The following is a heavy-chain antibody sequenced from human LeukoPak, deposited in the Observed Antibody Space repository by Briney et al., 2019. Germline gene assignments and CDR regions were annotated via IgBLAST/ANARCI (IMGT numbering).Heavy chain of an antibody. CDR2: INPSGGST. Sequence: ASVKVSCKASAYTFTSYYMHWVRQAPGQGLEWMGIINPSGGSTSYAQKFQGRVTMTRDTSTSTVYMELSSLRSGDTAVYYCARGKGWDYDGSGPNNWLDPWCQGTLVTVSS. CDR1: AYTFTSYY. CDR3: ARGKGWDYDGSGPNNWLDP. D-gene: IGHD3-22*01. J-gene: IGHJ5*02. V-gene: IGHV1-46*01.